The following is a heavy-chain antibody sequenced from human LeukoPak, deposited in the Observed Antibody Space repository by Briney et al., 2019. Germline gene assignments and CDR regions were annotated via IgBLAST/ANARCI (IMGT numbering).Heavy chain of an antibody. D-gene: IGHD6-19*01. CDR2: ISSSSSYI. V-gene: IGHV3-21*01. CDR3: SGYSSGWTYYFDY. J-gene: IGHJ4*02. CDR1: GFTFSSYS. Sequence: GGXLRLSCAASGFTFSSYSMNWVRQAPGKGLEWVSSISSSSSYIYYADSVKGGFTISRDNANNSLYLQMNSLRAEDTAVYYCSGYSSGWTYYFDYWGQGTLVTVSS.